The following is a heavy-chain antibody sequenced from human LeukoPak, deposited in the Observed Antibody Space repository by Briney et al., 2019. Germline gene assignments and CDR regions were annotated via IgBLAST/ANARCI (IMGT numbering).Heavy chain of an antibody. CDR3: ARDKSAARGYYFDY. J-gene: IGHJ4*02. CDR1: GFTFSSHS. Sequence: GGSLRLSCAASGFTFSSHSMNWVRQAPGKGLEWVSSISSSSSYIYYADSVKGLFTISRDNAKNSLYLQMNILRADDTAVYYCARDKSAARGYYFDYWGQGTLVTVSS. V-gene: IGHV3-21*01. CDR2: ISSSSSYI. D-gene: IGHD6-6*01.